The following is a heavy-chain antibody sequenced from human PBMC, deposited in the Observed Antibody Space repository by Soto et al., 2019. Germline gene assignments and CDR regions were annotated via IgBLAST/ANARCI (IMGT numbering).Heavy chain of an antibody. CDR2: INHSGST. V-gene: IGHV4-34*01. J-gene: IGHJ6*02. CDR1: GGSFSCYY. CDR3: ARGTQPDYGMDV. D-gene: IGHD2-2*01. Sequence: PSETRSLTWAVYGGSFSCYYWSWIRQPPGKGLEWIGEINHSGSTNYNPSLKSRVTISVDTSKNQFSLKLSSVTAADTAVYYCARGTQPDYGMDVWGQGTTVTVSS.